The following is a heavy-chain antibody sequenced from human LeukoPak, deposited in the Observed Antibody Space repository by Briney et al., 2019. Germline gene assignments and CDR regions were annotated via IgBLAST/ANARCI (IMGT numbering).Heavy chain of an antibody. Sequence: GGSLRPSCAASGFTFSSYAMSWVRQAPGKGLEWVSAISGSGGSTYYADSVKGRFTISRDNSKNTLYLQMNSLGAEDTAVYYCAKTRGSSSPVDYWGQGTLVTVSS. CDR3: AKTRGSSSPVDY. CDR1: GFTFSSYA. V-gene: IGHV3-23*01. J-gene: IGHJ4*02. D-gene: IGHD6-13*01. CDR2: ISGSGGST.